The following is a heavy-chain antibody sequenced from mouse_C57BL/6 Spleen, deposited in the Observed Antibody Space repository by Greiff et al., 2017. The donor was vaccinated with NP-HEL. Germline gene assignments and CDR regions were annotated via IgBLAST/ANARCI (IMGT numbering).Heavy chain of an antibody. Sequence: QVQLQQPGAELVRPGSSVKLSCKASGYTFTSYWMHWVKQRPIQGLEWIGNIDPSDSETHYNQKFKDKATLTVDKSSSTAYMQLSSLTSEDSSVYYCAREVGPWFAYWGQGTLVTVSA. CDR3: AREVGPWFAY. CDR2: IDPSDSET. J-gene: IGHJ3*01. V-gene: IGHV1-52*01. CDR1: GYTFTSYW. D-gene: IGHD1-1*02.